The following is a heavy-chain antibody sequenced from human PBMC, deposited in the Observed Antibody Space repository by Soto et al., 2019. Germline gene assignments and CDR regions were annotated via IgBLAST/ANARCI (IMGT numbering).Heavy chain of an antibody. CDR1: GYSFTSYW. CDR2: IYPGDSDT. J-gene: IGHJ6*02. V-gene: IGHV5-51*01. D-gene: IGHD3-22*01. Sequence: XESLKISCKGSGYSFTSYWIGWVRQMPGKGLEWMGIIYPGDSDTRYSPSFQGQVTISADKSISTAYLQWSSLKASDTAMYYCARLTYYYDSSGKNYGMDVWGQGTTVTVSS. CDR3: ARLTYYYDSSGKNYGMDV.